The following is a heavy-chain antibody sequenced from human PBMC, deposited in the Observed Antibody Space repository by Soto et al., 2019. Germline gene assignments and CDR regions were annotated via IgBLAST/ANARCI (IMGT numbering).Heavy chain of an antibody. CDR2: INPSGGST. CDR3: ARAPRWGYYDSSGPDY. V-gene: IGHV1-46*01. CDR1: GYTFTSYY. Sequence: QVQLVQSGAEVKKPGASVKVSCKASGYTFTSYYMHWVRQAPGQGLEWMGIINPSGGSTSYAQKFQGRVTMTRDTSTSTVYMELSSLRSEDTAVYYCARAPRWGYYDSSGPDYWGQGTLVTVSS. J-gene: IGHJ4*02. D-gene: IGHD3-22*01.